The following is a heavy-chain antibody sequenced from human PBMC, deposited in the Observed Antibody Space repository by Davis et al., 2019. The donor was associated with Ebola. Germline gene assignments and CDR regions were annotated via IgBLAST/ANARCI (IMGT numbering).Heavy chain of an antibody. CDR2: IYYSGTT. V-gene: IGHV4-59*04. J-gene: IGHJ6*04. D-gene: IGHD5-18*01. CDR1: GGSISNYY. CDR3: ARLVDSYGFVYYYYGMDV. Sequence: SETLSLTCSVSGGSISNYYWSWIRQPPGKGLEWIGYIYYSGTTHYNPSLKSRVTMSVGTSKNQFSLKLSSVTAADTAVYYCARLVDSYGFVYYYYGMDVWGKGTTVTVSS.